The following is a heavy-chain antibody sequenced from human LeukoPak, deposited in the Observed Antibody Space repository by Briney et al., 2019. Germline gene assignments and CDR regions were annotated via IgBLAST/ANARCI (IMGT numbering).Heavy chain of an antibody. J-gene: IGHJ4*02. V-gene: IGHV4-34*01. CDR1: GGSFSGYY. D-gene: IGHD2-2*02. Sequence: WETLSLTCAVYGGSFSGYYWSWIRQPPGKGLEWIGEINHSGSTNYNPSLKSRVTISVDTSKNQFSLKLSSVTAADTAVYYCARGPGYCSSTSCYIDYWGQGTLVTVSS. CDR3: ARGPGYCSSTSCYIDY. CDR2: INHSGST.